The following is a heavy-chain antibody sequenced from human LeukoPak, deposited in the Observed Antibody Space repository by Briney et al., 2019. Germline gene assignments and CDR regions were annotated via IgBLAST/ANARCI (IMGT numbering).Heavy chain of an antibody. CDR3: ARLTMLRGVIYGTDWHSDL. J-gene: IGHJ2*01. CDR2: ISYSGSA. V-gene: IGHV4-59*11. D-gene: IGHD3-10*01. Sequence: SETLSLTCTVSSGSINSHYWSWMRQPPGKGLEWIGYISYSGSANYNPSLKSRVTISVDASKIQFSLKLISVTAADTAVYYCARLTMLRGVIYGTDWHSDLWGRGTLVTVSS. CDR1: SGSINSHY.